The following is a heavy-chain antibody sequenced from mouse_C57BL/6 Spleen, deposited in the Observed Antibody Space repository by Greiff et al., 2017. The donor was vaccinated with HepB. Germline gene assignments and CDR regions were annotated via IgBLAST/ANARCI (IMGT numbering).Heavy chain of an antibody. D-gene: IGHD1-1*01. CDR1: GYTFTSYW. V-gene: IGHV1-53*01. CDR3: ARSLYYYGSSYDYFDY. Sequence: VQLQQPGPELVKPGASVKLSCKASGYTFTSYWMHWVKQRPGQGLEWIGNINPSNGGTNYNEKFKSKATLTVDKSSSTAYMQLSSLTSEDSAVYYCARSLYYYGSSYDYFDYWGQGTTLTVSS. J-gene: IGHJ2*01. CDR2: INPSNGGT.